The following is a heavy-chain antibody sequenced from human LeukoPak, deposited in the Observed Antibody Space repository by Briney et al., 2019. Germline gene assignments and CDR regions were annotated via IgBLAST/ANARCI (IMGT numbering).Heavy chain of an antibody. D-gene: IGHD3-10*02. CDR2: ISSSSSYI. J-gene: IGHJ6*04. CDR3: AELGITMIGGV. V-gene: IGHV3-21*01. Sequence: PGGSLRLSCAASGFTFSSYSMNWVRQAPGKGLEWVSSISSSSSYIYQADSVKGRFTISRDNAKNSLYLQMNSLRAEDTAVYYCAELGITMIGGVWGKGTTVTISS. CDR1: GFTFSSYS.